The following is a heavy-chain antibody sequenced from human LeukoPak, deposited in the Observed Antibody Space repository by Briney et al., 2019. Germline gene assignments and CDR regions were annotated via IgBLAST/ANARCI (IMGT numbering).Heavy chain of an antibody. CDR1: GGSISSYY. D-gene: IGHD4-17*01. CDR3: ARGAFSGYGDLGFDY. Sequence: PSETLSLTCSVSGGSISSYYWSWIRQPPGKGLEWIGYIYDSGSANHNPSLKSRLTISVDTSKNQFSLKLSSVTAADTAVYYCARGAFSGYGDLGFDYWGQGTLVTASS. J-gene: IGHJ4*02. CDR2: IYDSGSA. V-gene: IGHV4-59*01.